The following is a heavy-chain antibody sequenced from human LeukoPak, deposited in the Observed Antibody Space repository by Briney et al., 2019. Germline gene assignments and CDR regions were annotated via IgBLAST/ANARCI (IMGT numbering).Heavy chain of an antibody. CDR3: ARSSNDYYGSGSYYKFDY. V-gene: IGHV5-10-1*01. J-gene: IGHJ4*02. D-gene: IGHD3-10*01. CDR1: GYSFTSYW. CDR2: IEHSDSYT. Sequence: GEALRISCNGSGYSFTSYWISWVRQIPGKGLEWMGRIEHSDSYTNYSPSFQGHVTISADKSISTAYLKWSSLKASDTAMYYCARSSNDYYGSGSYYKFDYWGQGTLVTVSS.